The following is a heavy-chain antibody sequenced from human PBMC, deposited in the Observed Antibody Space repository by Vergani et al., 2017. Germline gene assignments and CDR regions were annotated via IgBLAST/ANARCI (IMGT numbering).Heavy chain of an antibody. CDR2: ISWNSGSI. D-gene: IGHD3-10*01. J-gene: IGHJ4*02. CDR1: GFTFDDYA. CDR3: AKDMSYGPIYPDLPPHPLDY. V-gene: IGHV3-9*01. Sequence: EVQLVESGGGLVQPGRSLRLSCAASGFTFDDYAMHWVRQAPGKGLEWVSGISWNSGSIGYADSVKGRFTISRDNAKNSLYLQMNSLGAEDTALYYCAKDMSYGPIYPDLPPHPLDYWGQGTLVTVSS.